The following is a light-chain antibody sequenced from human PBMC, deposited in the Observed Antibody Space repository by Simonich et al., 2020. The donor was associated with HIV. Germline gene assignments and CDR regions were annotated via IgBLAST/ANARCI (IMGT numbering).Light chain of an antibody. V-gene: IGKV1-5*03. Sequence: DIQLTQSPSFLSASVGDRVTITCRASQGIASYLAWYQQKPGKAPKVLSYKSSSLETGVPSRFSGSGSGTEFPLTISSLQPDDFATYFCQQYSNYSRTFGQGTKVDIK. CDR3: QQYSNYSRT. CDR1: QGIASY. CDR2: KSS. J-gene: IGKJ1*01.